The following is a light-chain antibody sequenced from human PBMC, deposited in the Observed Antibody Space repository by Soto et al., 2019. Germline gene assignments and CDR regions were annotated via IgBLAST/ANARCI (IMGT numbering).Light chain of an antibody. CDR1: QSVSSN. CDR3: QRYTNWRT. CDR2: GAS. V-gene: IGKV3D-15*01. Sequence: EIILSQYPRTVSLTPEERATLSCGASQSVSSNYLAWYQQKPGQAPRLLIYGASNRATGIPARFSGSGSGTEFTLTISRLQSEDSVVYYCQRYTNWRTFGQGTNVDI. J-gene: IGKJ1*01.